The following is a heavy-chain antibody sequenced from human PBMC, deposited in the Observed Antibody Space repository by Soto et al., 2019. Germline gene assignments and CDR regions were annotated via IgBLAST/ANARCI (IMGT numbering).Heavy chain of an antibody. D-gene: IGHD3-22*01. V-gene: IGHV4-31*03. J-gene: IGHJ3*02. Sequence: MSLTCTDSGGSISSGGYYWSWIRQHPGKGLEWIGYIYYSCSTYYNPSLKSRVTISVDTSKNQFSLKLSSVTAADTAVYYCAREQITMIEKVFDIWGKGKMVPVS. CDR3: AREQITMIEKVFDI. CDR2: IYYSCST. CDR1: GGSISSGGYY.